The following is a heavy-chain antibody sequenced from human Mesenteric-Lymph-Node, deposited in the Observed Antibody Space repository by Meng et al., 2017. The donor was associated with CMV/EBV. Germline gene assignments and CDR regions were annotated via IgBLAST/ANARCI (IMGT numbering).Heavy chain of an antibody. V-gene: IGHV3-33*01. D-gene: IGHD3-10*01. CDR2: IWYDGSNK. CDR3: ARDGSGSHFDY. J-gene: IGHJ4*02. Sequence: SCAGSGFTCSSNGMHWVSQAPGKGLEWVAVIWYDGSNKYYADSVKGRFTISRDNSKNTLYLQMNSLRAEDTAVYYCARDGSGSHFDYWGQGTLVTVSS. CDR1: GFTCSSNG.